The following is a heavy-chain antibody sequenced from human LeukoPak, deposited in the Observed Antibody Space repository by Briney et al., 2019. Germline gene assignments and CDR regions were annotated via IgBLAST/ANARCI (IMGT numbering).Heavy chain of an antibody. J-gene: IGHJ4*02. V-gene: IGHV3-30-3*01. CDR3: AREQRVAVAGYFDY. CDR1: GFTFSSYA. CDR2: ISYDGSNK. D-gene: IGHD6-19*01. Sequence: GRSLRLSCAASGFTFSSYAMHWVRQAPGKGLEWVAVISYDGSNKYYADSVKGRFTISRDNSKNTLYLQMNSLRAEDTAVYYCAREQRVAVAGYFDYWAREPWSPSPQ.